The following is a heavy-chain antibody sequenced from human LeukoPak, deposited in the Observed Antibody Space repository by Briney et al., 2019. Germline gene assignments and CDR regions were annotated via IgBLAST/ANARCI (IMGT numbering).Heavy chain of an antibody. Sequence: ASVKVSCKASGYTFTGYYLHWVRQAPGQGLEWMGWINPNSGATYFTQKFQGRVTFTRDTSISTAYMELSSLSSDDTAVFYCARALSSWLFDYWGQGTLVTVSS. CDR1: GYTFTGYY. V-gene: IGHV1-2*02. CDR2: INPNSGAT. CDR3: ARALSSWLFDY. D-gene: IGHD6-13*01. J-gene: IGHJ4*02.